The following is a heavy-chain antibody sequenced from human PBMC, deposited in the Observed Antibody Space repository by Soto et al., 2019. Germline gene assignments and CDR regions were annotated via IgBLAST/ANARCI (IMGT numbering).Heavy chain of an antibody. CDR3: ARGLRLGY. J-gene: IGHJ4*02. CDR1: GGSISSYY. D-gene: IGHD3-22*01. CDR2: INHSGST. V-gene: IGHV4-34*01. Sequence: SETLSLTCTVSGGSISSYYWSWIRQPPGKGLEWIGEINHSGSTNYNPSLKSRVTISVDTSKNQFSLKLSSVTAADTAVYYCARGLRLGYWGQGTLVTVSS.